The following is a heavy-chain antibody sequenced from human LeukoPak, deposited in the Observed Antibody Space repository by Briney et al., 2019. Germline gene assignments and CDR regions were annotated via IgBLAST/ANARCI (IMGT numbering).Heavy chain of an antibody. D-gene: IGHD3-3*01. V-gene: IGHV4-34*01. CDR1: GGSFSGYY. J-gene: IGHJ5*02. CDR3: ARGRRKAEGYDFWSGYPKGWFDP. Sequence: PSETLSLTCAVYGGSFSGYYWSWLRQPPGKGLEWIGEINHSGNTNYNPSLKSRVTISVDTSKNQFSLKLSSVTAADTAVYYCARGRRKAEGYDFWSGYPKGWFDPWGQGTLVTVSS. CDR2: INHSGNT.